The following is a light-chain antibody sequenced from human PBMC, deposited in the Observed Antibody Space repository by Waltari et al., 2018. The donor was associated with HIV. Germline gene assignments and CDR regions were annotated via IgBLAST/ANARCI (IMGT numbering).Light chain of an antibody. CDR3: QQCATSPWT. V-gene: IGKV3-20*01. J-gene: IGKJ1*01. Sequence: VLTPSPGTLSLSPGDRAILSCRASQSVSANFLGGYQQRPGQAPRLLVHGASRRATATPARFSCGESGTDFTLIISRLQPEDFAVYYCQQCATSPWTFGQGTTV. CDR2: GAS. CDR1: QSVSANF.